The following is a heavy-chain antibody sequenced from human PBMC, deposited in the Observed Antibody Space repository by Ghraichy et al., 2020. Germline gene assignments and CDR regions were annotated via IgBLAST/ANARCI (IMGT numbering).Heavy chain of an antibody. CDR2: INHSGST. CDR1: GGSFSGYY. V-gene: IGHV4-34*01. CDR3: ARVRRGVGATYYFDY. Sequence: SETLSLTCAVYGGSFSGYYWNWIRQPPGKGLEWIGEINHSGSTNYNPSLKSRVTISVDTSKNQFSLKLSSVTAADTAVYYCARVRRGVGATYYFDYWGQGTLVTVSS. J-gene: IGHJ4*02. D-gene: IGHD1-26*01.